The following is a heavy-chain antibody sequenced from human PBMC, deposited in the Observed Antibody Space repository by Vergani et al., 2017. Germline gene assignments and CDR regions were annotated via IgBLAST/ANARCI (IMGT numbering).Heavy chain of an antibody. CDR1: GYSFSSYD. V-gene: IGHV1-8*01. CDR2: MNPNSGTT. CDR3: AKDLVSSTSSLYFDY. J-gene: IGHJ4*02. Sequence: QVQLVQSGAEVKKPGASVKVSCRASGYSFSSYDISWVRQATGQGLEWMGWMNPNSGTTGYAQKFQGRVTITADESTSTAYMELSSLRSEDTAVYYCAKDLVSSTSSLYFDYWGQGTLVTVPS. D-gene: IGHD6-6*01.